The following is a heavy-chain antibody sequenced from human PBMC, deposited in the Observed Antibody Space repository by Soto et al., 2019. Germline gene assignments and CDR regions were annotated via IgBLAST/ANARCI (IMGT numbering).Heavy chain of an antibody. Sequence: QVQLVQSGAEVKKPGASVKVSCKASGYTFTSYAMHWVRQAPGQRLEWMGWINAGNGNTKYSQKFQGRVTITRDTSASTAYMDLSSLRSEDTAVYYCASLVTTATAFDIWGQGTMVTVSS. CDR1: GYTFTSYA. J-gene: IGHJ3*02. D-gene: IGHD4-17*01. V-gene: IGHV1-3*01. CDR2: INAGNGNT. CDR3: ASLVTTATAFDI.